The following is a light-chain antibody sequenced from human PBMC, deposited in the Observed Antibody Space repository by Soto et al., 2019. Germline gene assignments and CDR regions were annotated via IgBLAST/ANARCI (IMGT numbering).Light chain of an antibody. CDR3: CSYAGSNTYAV. J-gene: IGLJ7*01. CDR1: SSDVGSYNL. CDR2: EVS. V-gene: IGLV2-23*02. Sequence: QSALTQPASVSGYPGQSITISCTGTSSDVGSYNLVSWYQQHPGKAPKLIIYEVSKRPSEVSNRFSGSKSGNAASLTISGLQADDEADYYCCSYAGSNTYAVFGGGTQLTVL.